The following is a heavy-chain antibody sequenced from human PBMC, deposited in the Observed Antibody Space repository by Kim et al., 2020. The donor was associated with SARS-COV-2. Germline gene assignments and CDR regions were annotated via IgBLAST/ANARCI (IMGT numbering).Heavy chain of an antibody. CDR3: ARAPQEAGRGAPLDY. J-gene: IGHJ4*02. D-gene: IGHD1-26*01. V-gene: IGHV3-30*01. Sequence: DSVKGRFTISRDNSKNTLYLQMNSLRAEDTAVYYCARAPQEAGRGAPLDYWGQGTLVTVSS.